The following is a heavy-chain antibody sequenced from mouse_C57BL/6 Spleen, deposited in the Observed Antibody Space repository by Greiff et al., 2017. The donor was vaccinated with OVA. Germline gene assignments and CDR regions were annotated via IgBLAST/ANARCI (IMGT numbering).Heavy chain of an antibody. J-gene: IGHJ3*01. Sequence: QVQLQQPGAELVKPGASVKLSCKASGYTFTSYWMQWVKQRPGQGLEWIGEIDPSDGYTNYNQKFKGKATLTVDTSSSTAYMPLSSLTSEDSAVYSCARYYDYGGGWFADWGKGTLVTVSA. CDR2: IDPSDGYT. V-gene: IGHV1-50*01. CDR3: ARYYDYGGGWFAD. D-gene: IGHD2-4*01. CDR1: GYTFTSYW.